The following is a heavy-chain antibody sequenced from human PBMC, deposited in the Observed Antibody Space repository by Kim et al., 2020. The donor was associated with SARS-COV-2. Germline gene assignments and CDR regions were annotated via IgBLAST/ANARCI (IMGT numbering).Heavy chain of an antibody. CDR1: GFTFNNAW. J-gene: IGHJ6*01. CDR3: VKGGKDYYYYGMDG. CDR2: IKSETDGGTI. Sequence: GGSLRLSCAASGFTFNNAWMNWVRQAPGKGLEWVGRIKSETDGGTIDYAAPVKGRFTISRDDSKNSLYMQMNSLKTEDTAVYYCVKGGKDYYYYGMDGWG. V-gene: IGHV3-15*07.